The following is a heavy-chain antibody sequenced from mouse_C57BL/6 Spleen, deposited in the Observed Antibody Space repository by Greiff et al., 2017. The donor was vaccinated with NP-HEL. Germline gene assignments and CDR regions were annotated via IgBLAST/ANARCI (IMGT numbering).Heavy chain of an antibody. V-gene: IGHV1-5*01. CDR3: TRGTVVAHWYFDV. CDR1: GYTFTSYW. Sequence: EVQLQQSGTVLARPGASVKMSCKTSGYTFTSYWMHWVNQRPGQGLEWIGAIYPGNSDTSYNQKFKGKAKLTAVTSASTAYMELSSLTKEDSAVYYCTRGTVVAHWYFDVWGTGTTVTVSS. CDR2: IYPGNSDT. D-gene: IGHD1-1*01. J-gene: IGHJ1*03.